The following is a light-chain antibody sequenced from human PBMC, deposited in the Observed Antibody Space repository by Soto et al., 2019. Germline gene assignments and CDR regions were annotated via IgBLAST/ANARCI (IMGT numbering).Light chain of an antibody. J-gene: IGLJ2*01. Sequence: QSALTQPPSASGSPGQSVTISCTGTSSDVGAYDYVSWYQQHPGKAPKLIIYEVNKRPSGVPDRFSGSKSGNTASLTVSGLQAEDEADYYCCSYAGSNNVVFGGGTKLTVL. CDR1: SSDVGAYDY. CDR2: EVN. V-gene: IGLV2-8*01. CDR3: CSYAGSNNVV.